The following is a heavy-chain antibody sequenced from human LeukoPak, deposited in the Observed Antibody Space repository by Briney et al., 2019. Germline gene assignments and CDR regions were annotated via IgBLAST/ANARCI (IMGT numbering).Heavy chain of an antibody. CDR1: GFTFSSYA. V-gene: IGHV3-23*01. J-gene: IGHJ4*02. CDR3: AKDRSGSYSGFDY. D-gene: IGHD1-26*01. Sequence: PGGSLRLSCAASGFTFSSYAMSWVRRAPGKGLEWVSVISGSGGSTYYADSVKGRFTISRDSSKNTLYLQMNSLRAEDTAVYYCAKDRSGSYSGFDYWDQGTLVTVSS. CDR2: ISGSGGST.